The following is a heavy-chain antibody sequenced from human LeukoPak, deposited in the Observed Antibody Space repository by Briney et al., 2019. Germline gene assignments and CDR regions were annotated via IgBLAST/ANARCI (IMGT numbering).Heavy chain of an antibody. J-gene: IGHJ6*02. CDR2: ISSSSSTI. CDR3: ARVSKTFYYYGMDV. Sequence: GGSLRLSCAASGFTFSSYSVNWVRQAPGKGLEWVSYISSSSSTIYYADSVKGRFTISRDNAKNSLYLQMNSLRDEDTAVYYCARVSKTFYYYGMDVWGQGTTVTVSS. V-gene: IGHV3-48*02. D-gene: IGHD2/OR15-2a*01. CDR1: GFTFSSYS.